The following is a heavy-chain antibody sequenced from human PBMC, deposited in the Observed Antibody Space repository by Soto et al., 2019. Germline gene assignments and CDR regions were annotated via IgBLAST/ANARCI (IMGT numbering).Heavy chain of an antibody. V-gene: IGHV3-48*02. CDR3: VRDVRWAFDY. J-gene: IGHJ3*01. D-gene: IGHD2-15*01. CDR1: GFSFSNYA. CDR2: ISIGSGSI. Sequence: EVQLVESGGGLVQPGGSRRVSCAASGFSFSNYAMNWVRQAPGKGLEWVSYISIGSGSIFYADSVKGRFTISRDDAKNSLYMQMNTLRDEDTAVYYCVRDVRWAFDYWGQGTMVTVSS.